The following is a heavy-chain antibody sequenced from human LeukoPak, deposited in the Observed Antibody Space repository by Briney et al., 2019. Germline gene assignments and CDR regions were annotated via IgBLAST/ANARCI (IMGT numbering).Heavy chain of an antibody. V-gene: IGHV1-24*01. D-gene: IGHD1-7*01. CDR1: GYTLTELS. CDR2: FDPEDGET. CDR3: ATADWNSMRAFDC. J-gene: IGHJ4*02. Sequence: ASVKVSCTVSGYTLTELSMHWVRQAPGKGLEWMGGFDPEDGETIYAQKFQGRVTMTEDTSTDTAYMELSSLRSEDTAVYYCATADWNSMRAFDCWGQGTLVTVSS.